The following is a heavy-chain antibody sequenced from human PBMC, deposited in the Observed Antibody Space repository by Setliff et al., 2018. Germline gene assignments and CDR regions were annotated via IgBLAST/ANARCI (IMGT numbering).Heavy chain of an antibody. CDR3: ARVYAAVVGYYYYYMDV. J-gene: IGHJ6*03. D-gene: IGHD6-19*01. V-gene: IGHV5-51*01. CDR2: IYPGDSDT. CDR1: GSSFTSYW. Sequence: GESLKISCKGSGSSFTSYWIGWVRQMPGKGLEWMGIIYPGDSDTRYSPSFQGQVTISADKSISTAYLQWSSLKASDTAMYYCARVYAAVVGYYYYYMDVWGKGTTVTVSS.